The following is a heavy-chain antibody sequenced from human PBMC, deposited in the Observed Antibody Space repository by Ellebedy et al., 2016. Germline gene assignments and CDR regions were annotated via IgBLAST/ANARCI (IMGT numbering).Heavy chain of an antibody. CDR2: ISNDGSNK. D-gene: IGHD6-19*01. Sequence: GGSLRLSCAASGFTFSSYGVHWVRQAPGKGLEWVAVISNDGSNKYYADSVKGRFTISRDNSKNTLYVQMNSLRAEDTAVYYCAKGRKIMYSSGMDVWGQGTTVTVSS. CDR1: GFTFSSYG. CDR3: AKGRKIMYSSGMDV. V-gene: IGHV3-30*18. J-gene: IGHJ6*02.